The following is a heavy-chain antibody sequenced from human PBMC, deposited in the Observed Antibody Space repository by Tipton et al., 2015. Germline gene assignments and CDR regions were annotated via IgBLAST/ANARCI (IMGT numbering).Heavy chain of an antibody. D-gene: IGHD2-15*01. J-gene: IGHJ5*01. Sequence: QLVQSGAEVQKPGSSVKVFCKASGGTFDSHVIHWVRQAPGQGLEWMGGIIPVFGIVNYAQKFKGGVTMTADESTSTAYLQLTRLRSEDTVVYYGARDPGSCSGGSCDHVSDSWGQGTLVTVSA. CDR2: IIPVFGIV. CDR1: GGTFDSHV. CDR3: ARDPGSCSGGSCDHVSDS. V-gene: IGHV1-69*01.